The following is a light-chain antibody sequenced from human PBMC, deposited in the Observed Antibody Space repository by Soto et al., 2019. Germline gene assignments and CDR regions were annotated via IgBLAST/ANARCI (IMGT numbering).Light chain of an antibody. CDR3: QQYGISPT. J-gene: IGKJ1*01. Sequence: DIVLTQSPGTLSLSPGERATLSCRSSQSVGSNYLAWYQQKPDQAPRLVIYDVSGRATGIPDRFSGSGSGTEFTLTISRLEPDDSAVYYCQQYGISPTFGQGTKVEIK. CDR2: DVS. V-gene: IGKV3-20*01. CDR1: QSVGSNY.